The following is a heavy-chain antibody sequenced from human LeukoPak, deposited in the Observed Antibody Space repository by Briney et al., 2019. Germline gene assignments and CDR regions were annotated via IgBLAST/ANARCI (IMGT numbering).Heavy chain of an antibody. D-gene: IGHD6-19*01. CDR1: GFTVSSCY. J-gene: IGHJ4*02. V-gene: IGHV3-53*01. CDR2: LYSDGST. CDR3: AKFRADSSGWPFDY. Sequence: HPGGSLRLSCAASGFTVSSCYMSWVRQAPGKGLEWVSVLYSDGSTFYADSVKGRFTISRDNSKDTLYLQMNSLRAEDTAIYYCAKFRADSSGWPFDYWGQGTLVTVSS.